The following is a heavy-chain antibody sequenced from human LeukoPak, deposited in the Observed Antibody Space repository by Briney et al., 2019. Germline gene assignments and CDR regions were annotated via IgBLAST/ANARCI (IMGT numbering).Heavy chain of an antibody. CDR1: GGSISSGDYY. Sequence: TLSLTCTVSGGSISSGDYYLSWIRQPPGKGLEWIGYIYYSGSTYYNPSLKSRVTISVDTSKNQFSLKLSSVTAADTAVYYCARVWVYCSSTSCQGEDWGQGTLVTVSS. CDR3: ARVWVYCSSTSCQGED. J-gene: IGHJ4*02. D-gene: IGHD2-2*01. V-gene: IGHV4-30-4*08. CDR2: IYYSGST.